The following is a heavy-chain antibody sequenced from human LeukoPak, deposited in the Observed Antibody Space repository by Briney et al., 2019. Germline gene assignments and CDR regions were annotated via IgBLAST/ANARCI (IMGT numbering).Heavy chain of an antibody. D-gene: IGHD6-6*01. Sequence: SETLSLTCTVSGGSISSSSNYWGWIRQPPGKGLEWIGSIYYSGSTYYNPSLKSRVTISVDTSKNQFSLKLSSVTAADTAVYYCARRGPETSSSPGLFDYWGQGTLVTVSS. CDR2: IYYSGST. J-gene: IGHJ4*02. CDR1: GGSISSSSNY. V-gene: IGHV4-39*01. CDR3: ARRGPETSSSPGLFDY.